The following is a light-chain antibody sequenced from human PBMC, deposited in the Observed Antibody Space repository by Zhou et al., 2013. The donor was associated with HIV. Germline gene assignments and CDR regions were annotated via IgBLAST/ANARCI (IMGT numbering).Light chain of an antibody. V-gene: IGKV1-5*03. CDR3: QQVNSYPLT. J-gene: IGKJ4*01. CDR2: KAS. CDR1: QSISSW. Sequence: DIQMTQSPSTLSASVGDRVTITCRASQSISSWLAWYQQKPGKAPNLLIYKASTLDTGVPSRFSGSGSGAEFTLTISSLQPDDFATYYCQQVNSYPLTFGGGTRVEFK.